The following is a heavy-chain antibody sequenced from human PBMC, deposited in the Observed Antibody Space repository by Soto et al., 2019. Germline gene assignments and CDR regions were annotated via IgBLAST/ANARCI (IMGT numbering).Heavy chain of an antibody. Sequence: QVQLVQSGAEVKKPGSSVKVSCKASGGTFSSYAISWVRQAPGQGLEGMGGIIPIFGTANYAQKFQGRVTITADESTSTAYMELSRLRSEDTAVYYCARVEAYCGGDCDAFDIWGQGTMVTVSS. D-gene: IGHD2-21*02. CDR2: IIPIFGTA. J-gene: IGHJ3*02. CDR1: GGTFSSYA. CDR3: ARVEAYCGGDCDAFDI. V-gene: IGHV1-69*01.